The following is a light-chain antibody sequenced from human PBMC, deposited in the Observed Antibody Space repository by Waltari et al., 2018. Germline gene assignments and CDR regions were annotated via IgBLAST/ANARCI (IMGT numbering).Light chain of an antibody. Sequence: QSALTQAASVSGSPGQSLTISCTGTSSDVGSYNIVSWYHQHPGKAPKLIISEVTKRPSGVSNRFSGSKSGNTASLTISGLQAEDEADYFCSSYGSINTWLFGGGTKLTVL. CDR2: EVT. CDR3: SSYGSINTWL. CDR1: SSDVGSYNI. V-gene: IGLV2-23*02. J-gene: IGLJ3*02.